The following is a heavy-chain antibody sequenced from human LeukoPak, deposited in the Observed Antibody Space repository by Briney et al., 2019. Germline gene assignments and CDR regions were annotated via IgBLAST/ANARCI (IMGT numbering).Heavy chain of an antibody. CDR3: ARGYNDFWSGYIDY. J-gene: IGHJ4*02. Sequence: GGSLRLSCAASGFTFSNYWMHWVRQAPGKGLVWVSRINSDGSSTSYADSVKGRFTISRDSAKNTLYLQMNSLRVEDTAVYYCARGYNDFWSGYIDYWGQGTLVTVS. V-gene: IGHV3-74*01. CDR1: GFTFSNYW. D-gene: IGHD3-3*01. CDR2: INSDGSST.